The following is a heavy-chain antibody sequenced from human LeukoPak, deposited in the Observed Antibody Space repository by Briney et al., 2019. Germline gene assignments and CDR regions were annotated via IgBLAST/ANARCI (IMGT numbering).Heavy chain of an antibody. CDR2: ISTYNGNT. CDR1: GYTFTSYG. D-gene: IGHD2-2*02. J-gene: IGHJ6*03. CDR3: ARGRYCSSTNCYKVYYYYMDV. V-gene: IGHV1-18*04. Sequence: ASVKVSCKASGYTFTSYGISWVRQAPGQGLEWMGWISTYNGNTNYAKKFQGRVTITTDTSTSTSYMELRSLRSDDTAVYYCARGRYCSSTNCYKVYYYYMDVWGKGTTVTVSS.